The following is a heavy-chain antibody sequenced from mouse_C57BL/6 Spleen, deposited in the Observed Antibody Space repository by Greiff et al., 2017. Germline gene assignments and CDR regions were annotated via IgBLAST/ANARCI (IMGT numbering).Heavy chain of an antibody. J-gene: IGHJ3*01. Sequence: DVQLQESGPGLVKPSQSLSLTCSVTGYSITSGYYWNWIRQFPGNKLEWMGYISYDGSNNYNPSLKNRISITRDTSKNQFFLKLNSVTTEDTATYYCARRDSKGFAYWGQGTLVTVSA. CDR2: ISYDGSN. CDR1: GYSITSGYY. V-gene: IGHV3-6*01. D-gene: IGHD2-5*01. CDR3: ARRDSKGFAY.